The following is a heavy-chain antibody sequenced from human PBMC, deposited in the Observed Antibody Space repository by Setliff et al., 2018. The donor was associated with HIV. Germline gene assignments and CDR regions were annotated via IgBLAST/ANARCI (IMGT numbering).Heavy chain of an antibody. V-gene: IGHV4-34*01. CDR2: INDNGST. CDR1: GGSFSGYY. D-gene: IGHD3-10*01. J-gene: IGHJ4*02. Sequence: PSETLSLTCAVYGGSFSGYYWSWIRQPPGKGLEWIGEINDNGSTNYNPSLKSRVTISVDTSKNQFSLKLSSVTAADTAVYYCARRAGSDYFTRFDYWGQGTLVTVSS. CDR3: ARRAGSDYFTRFDY.